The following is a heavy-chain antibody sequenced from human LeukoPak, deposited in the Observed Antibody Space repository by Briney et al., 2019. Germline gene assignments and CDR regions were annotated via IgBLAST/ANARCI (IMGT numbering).Heavy chain of an antibody. J-gene: IGHJ4*02. D-gene: IGHD6-19*01. Sequence: GGSLRLSCAASGFTFSNYWMSWVRQAPGKGLEWVANIKQDGSEKYYVDSVKGRFTISRDNAKNSLYLQMNSLRAEDTAVYYCARDIDSSGFPSMSDYWGQGTLVTVSS. CDR2: IKQDGSEK. CDR3: ARDIDSSGFPSMSDY. V-gene: IGHV3-7*01. CDR1: GFTFSNYW.